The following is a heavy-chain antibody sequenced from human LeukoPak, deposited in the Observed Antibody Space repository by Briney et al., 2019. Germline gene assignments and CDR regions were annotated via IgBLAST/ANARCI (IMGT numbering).Heavy chain of an antibody. CDR3: ARALGSGYYYDPFDY. Sequence: GESLKTSCKGLGYTFTSYWIGWVRQMPGKGLEWMGIIYPGDSDTRYSPSFQGQVTISADKSISTAYLQWSSLKASDTAMYYCARALGSGYYYDPFDYWGQGTLVTVSS. V-gene: IGHV5-51*01. J-gene: IGHJ4*02. CDR2: IYPGDSDT. D-gene: IGHD3-22*01. CDR1: GYTFTSYW.